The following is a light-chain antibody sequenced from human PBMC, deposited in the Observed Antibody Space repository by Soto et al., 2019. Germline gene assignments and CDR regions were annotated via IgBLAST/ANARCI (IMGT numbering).Light chain of an antibody. CDR2: DTY. CDR1: FGPVTAGHY. V-gene: IGLV7-46*01. J-gene: IGLJ3*02. Sequence: QTVVTQEPSLTVSPGGTVTLTCDSSFGPVTAGHYPYWFQQKAGQAPRTLIYDTYIKQSWTPARFSGSLLGGKAALTLSGAQPEDEADYYCLVVYSDAWVFSGGTKVTVL. CDR3: LVVYSDAWV.